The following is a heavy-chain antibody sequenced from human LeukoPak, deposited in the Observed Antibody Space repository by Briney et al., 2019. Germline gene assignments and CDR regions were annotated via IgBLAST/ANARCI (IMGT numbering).Heavy chain of an antibody. Sequence: GGSLRLSRAASGFTFSSYEMNWVRQAPGKGLEWLSYISSSGSTIYYADSVKGRFTISRDNARNSLYLQMRSLRAEDTAVYYCATSGYYFEYWGQGTLSPSPQ. CDR1: GFTFSSYE. D-gene: IGHD3-22*01. J-gene: IGHJ4*02. CDR3: ATSGYYFEY. CDR2: ISSSGSTI. V-gene: IGHV3-48*03.